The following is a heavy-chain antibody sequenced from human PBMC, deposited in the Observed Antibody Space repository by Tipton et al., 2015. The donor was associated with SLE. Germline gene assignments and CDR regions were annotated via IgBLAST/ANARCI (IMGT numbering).Heavy chain of an antibody. V-gene: IGHV3-30*02. CDR3: AKDRHYYDSRASLDY. CDR2: IRYDGSNK. Sequence: SLRLSCAASGFTFSSYGMHWVRQAPGKGLEWVAFIRYDGSNKYYADSVKGRFTISRDNSKNTLYLQMNSLRAEDTALYYCAKDRHYYDSRASLDYWGQGTLVTVSS. D-gene: IGHD3-22*01. J-gene: IGHJ4*02. CDR1: GFTFSSYG.